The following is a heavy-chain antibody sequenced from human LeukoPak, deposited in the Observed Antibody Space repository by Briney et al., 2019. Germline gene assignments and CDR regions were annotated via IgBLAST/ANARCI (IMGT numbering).Heavy chain of an antibody. J-gene: IGHJ3*02. V-gene: IGHV5-10-1*01. CDR3: ARRGSSGYYADTFDI. Sequence: PGESLRISCKVSGXSFTSYCISWVRQMPGKGLEWMGRIDPSDSYTNYRPSFQGHVTISADKSISTAYLQWSSLKASDTAVYYCARRGSSGYYADTFDIWGQGTMVTVSS. CDR1: GXSFTSYC. CDR2: IDPSDSYT. D-gene: IGHD3-22*01.